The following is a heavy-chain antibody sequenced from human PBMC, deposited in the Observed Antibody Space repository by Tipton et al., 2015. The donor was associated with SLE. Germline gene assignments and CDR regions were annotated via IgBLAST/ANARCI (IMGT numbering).Heavy chain of an antibody. D-gene: IGHD5-12*01. CDR3: ARQWHGYGDY. CDR1: GESISSSSYY. J-gene: IGHJ4*02. V-gene: IGHV4-39*07. Sequence: TLSLTCTVSGESISSSSYYWGWIRQPPGKGLEWIGSIYYSGSTYYNPSLKSRVTISVDTSKNQFSLKLSSVTAADTAVYYCARQWHGYGDYWGQGTLVTVSS. CDR2: IYYSGST.